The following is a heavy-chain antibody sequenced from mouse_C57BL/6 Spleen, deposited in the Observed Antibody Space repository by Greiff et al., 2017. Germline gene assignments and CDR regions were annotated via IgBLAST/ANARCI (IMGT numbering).Heavy chain of an antibody. Sequence: EVQLVESGGGLVKPGGSLKLSCAASGFTFSDYGMHWVRQAPEKGLEWVAYISSGSSTIYYADTVKGRFTISRDNAKNTLFLQMTSLRSEDTAMXYCARPCRGYFDVWGTGTTVTVSS. CDR3: ARPCRGYFDV. J-gene: IGHJ1*03. CDR2: ISSGSSTI. D-gene: IGHD3-3*01. CDR1: GFTFSDYG. V-gene: IGHV5-17*01.